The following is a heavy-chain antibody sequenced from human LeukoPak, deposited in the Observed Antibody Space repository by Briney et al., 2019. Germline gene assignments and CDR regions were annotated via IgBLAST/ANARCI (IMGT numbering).Heavy chain of an antibody. CDR2: ISGGTT. CDR1: GFTFGDYL. D-gene: IGHD6-19*01. V-gene: IGHV3-49*03. J-gene: IGHJ4*02. CDR3: SRGSGWLSVY. Sequence: TGGSLRLSCTASGFTFGDYLMSWFRQAPGKGLEWIGFISGGTTEYAASVKGRFTISRDDSTSIAYLQMNSLTTEDTAVYYCSRGSGWLSVYWGQGTLSPSPQ.